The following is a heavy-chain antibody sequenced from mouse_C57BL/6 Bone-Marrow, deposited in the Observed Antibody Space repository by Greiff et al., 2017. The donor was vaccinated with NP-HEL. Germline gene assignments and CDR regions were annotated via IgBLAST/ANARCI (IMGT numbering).Heavy chain of an antibody. CDR3: ARWEDFDY. V-gene: IGHV1-19*01. D-gene: IGHD4-1*01. J-gene: IGHJ2*01. Sequence: EVKLMESGPVLVKPGASVKMSCKASGYTFTDYYMNWVKQSHGKSLEWIGVINPYNGGTSYNQKFKGKATLTVDKSSSTAYMELNSLTSEDSAVYYCARWEDFDYWGQGTTLTVSS. CDR1: GYTFTDYY. CDR2: INPYNGGT.